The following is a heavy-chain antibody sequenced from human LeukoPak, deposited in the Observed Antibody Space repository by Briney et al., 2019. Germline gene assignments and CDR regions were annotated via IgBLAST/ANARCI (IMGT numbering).Heavy chain of an antibody. J-gene: IGHJ4*02. CDR2: MNPNSGNT. CDR1: GYTFTSYD. Sequence: ASVKVSCKASGYTFTSYDINWVRQATGQGLEWMGWMNPNSGNTGYAQKFQGRITMTRNTSISTAYMELSSLRSEDTAVYYCAKVGEAYYDFWSGYDYWGQGTLVTVSS. D-gene: IGHD3-3*01. CDR3: AKVGEAYYDFWSGYDY. V-gene: IGHV1-8*01.